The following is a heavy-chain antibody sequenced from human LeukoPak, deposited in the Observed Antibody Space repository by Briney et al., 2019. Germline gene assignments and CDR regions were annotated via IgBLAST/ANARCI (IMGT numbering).Heavy chain of an antibody. CDR1: GFTFSSYA. J-gene: IGHJ4*02. D-gene: IGHD1-26*01. CDR2: IDTSSSTI. CDR3: ARDPEAGGFDY. V-gene: IGHV3-48*02. Sequence: GGSLRLSCAASGFTFSSYAMSWVRQAPGKGLEWVSYIDTSSSTILYADSAKGRFTISRDYAKNLLFLQMNSLRDEDTAVYYCARDPEAGGFDYWGQGTLVTVSS.